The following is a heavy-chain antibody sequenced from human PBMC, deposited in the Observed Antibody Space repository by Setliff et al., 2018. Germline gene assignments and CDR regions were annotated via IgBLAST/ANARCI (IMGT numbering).Heavy chain of an antibody. CDR1: GFSFNKYW. D-gene: IGHD5-18*01. CDR2: INSDGSST. V-gene: IGHV3-74*01. Sequence: GGSLRLSCAASGFSFNKYWMYWVRQAPGKGLVWVSRINSDGSSTNYAPSVKGRFTISRDNANNTLYLHMNSLRAEDTAVYYCARDPDTAMESVEDYWGQGTLVTVSS. J-gene: IGHJ4*02. CDR3: ARDPDTAMESVEDY.